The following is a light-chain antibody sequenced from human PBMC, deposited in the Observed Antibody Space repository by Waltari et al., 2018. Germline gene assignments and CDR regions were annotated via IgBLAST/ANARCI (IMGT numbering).Light chain of an antibody. Sequence: ELVMTPSPATLSMSPGERATLSCRASQSVGNRLAWYQQKPGQSPRLLIYGASTRATGIPARFSGSGSGTEFTLTISSLKSEDFALYYCQQYNNWPPKITFGQGTRLEIK. CDR2: GAS. J-gene: IGKJ5*01. CDR3: QQYNNWPPKIT. V-gene: IGKV3-15*01. CDR1: QSVGNR.